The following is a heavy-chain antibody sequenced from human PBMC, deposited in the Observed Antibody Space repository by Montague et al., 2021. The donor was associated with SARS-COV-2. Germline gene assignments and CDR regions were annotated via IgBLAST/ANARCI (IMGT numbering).Heavy chain of an antibody. CDR1: GGQIIRSSHY. V-gene: IGHV4-39*07. Sequence: SETLSLTCSVSGGQIIRSSHYWAWIRQPPGRGLEWIGSIYFSGSTYSNPSLRSRLTLSLDMSRAQFSLELRAVTASDTALYYCARAYRGVPDWDFFGSWGQGLLVA. D-gene: IGHD1-7*01. J-gene: IGHJ4*03. CDR2: IYFSGST. CDR3: ARAYRGVPDWDFFGS.